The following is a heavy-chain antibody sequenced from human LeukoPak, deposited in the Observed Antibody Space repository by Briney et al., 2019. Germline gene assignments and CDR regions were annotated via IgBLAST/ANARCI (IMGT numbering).Heavy chain of an antibody. CDR1: GYTFTSYG. D-gene: IGHD6-19*01. Sequence: ASVSVSCKASGYTFTSYGISWVRQAPGQGLEWMGWISAYNGNTNYAQKLQGRVTMTRDMSTSTVYMELSSLRSEDTAVYYCAREGLSGWYDPRPNWFDPWGQGTLVTVSS. J-gene: IGHJ5*02. CDR2: ISAYNGNT. CDR3: AREGLSGWYDPRPNWFDP. V-gene: IGHV1-18*01.